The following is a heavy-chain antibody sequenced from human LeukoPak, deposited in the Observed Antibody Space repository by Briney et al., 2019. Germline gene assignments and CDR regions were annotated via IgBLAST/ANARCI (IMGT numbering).Heavy chain of an antibody. CDR1: GFTFSSYA. V-gene: IGHV3-30*01. CDR3: ARVWVERGAFDI. D-gene: IGHD1-1*01. CDR2: ISYHGSNK. Sequence: LGGSLRPSFAAPGFTFSSYAMHWVRHAPGKGLEWVAVISYHGSNKYYADSVKGRFTISRDNSKNTLYLQMNSRRAEDTAVYYCARVWVERGAFDIWGQGTMVAVSS. J-gene: IGHJ3*02.